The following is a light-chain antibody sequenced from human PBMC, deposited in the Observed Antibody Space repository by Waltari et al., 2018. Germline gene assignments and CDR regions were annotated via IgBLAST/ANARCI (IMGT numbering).Light chain of an antibody. V-gene: IGKV3-20*01. J-gene: IGKJ4*02. CDR1: QTIRTTY. CDR2: GTF. Sequence: EIVLTQSPGTLSLSPGEGATLSCRTSQTIRTTYLAWYQQKPGQAPTLLLHGTFSRATGIPDRFTGSGSGTDFSLTISSLEPEDFATYDCQQYDISPLTFGGGTKVEIK. CDR3: QQYDISPLT.